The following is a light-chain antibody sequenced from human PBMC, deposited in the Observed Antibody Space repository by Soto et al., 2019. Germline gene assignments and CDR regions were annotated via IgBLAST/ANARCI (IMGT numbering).Light chain of an antibody. CDR1: QSISNY. Sequence: LQMTQSPTSLSASVGDRVTITCRASQSISNYLNWFQQTPGKSPKLLIYAASTLQSGVPSRFSGSGSGTDFTLTINSLQPEAFATYFCQQNYDTLPFTFGPGTKVDIK. J-gene: IGKJ3*01. CDR2: AAS. CDR3: QQNYDTLPFT. V-gene: IGKV1-39*01.